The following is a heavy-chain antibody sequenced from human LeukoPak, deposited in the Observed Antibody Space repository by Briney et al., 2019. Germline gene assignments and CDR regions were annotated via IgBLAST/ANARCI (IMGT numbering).Heavy chain of an antibody. D-gene: IGHD6-13*01. CDR3: ASLSRWSVDY. CDR2: ISSSSSYI. J-gene: IGHJ4*02. CDR1: GFTFNSYT. V-gene: IGHV3-21*01. Sequence: GGSLRLSSAASGFTFNSYTMNWVRQAPGKGLEWVSSISSSSSYIYYADSVKGRFTIFRDNAKNSLYLQMNSLRAEDTAVYYCASLSRWSVDYWGQGTLVTVSS.